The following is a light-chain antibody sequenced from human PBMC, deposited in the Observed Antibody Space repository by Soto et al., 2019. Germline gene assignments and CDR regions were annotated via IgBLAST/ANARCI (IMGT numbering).Light chain of an antibody. CDR1: SSDVGSYNR. CDR2: EVS. J-gene: IGLJ1*01. CDR3: SSYTSSSTYV. Sequence: QSVLTQPPSVSGSPGQSVTISCTGTSSDVGSYNRVSWYQQSPGTAPKLMIYEVSNRPSGVPDRFSGSKSGNTASLTISGLQAEDEADYYCSSYTSSSTYVFGTGTKLIVL. V-gene: IGLV2-18*02.